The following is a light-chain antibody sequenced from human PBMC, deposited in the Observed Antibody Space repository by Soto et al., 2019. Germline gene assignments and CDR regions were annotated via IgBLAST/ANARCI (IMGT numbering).Light chain of an antibody. CDR2: GTS. CDR3: QQYNNWPRT. Sequence: EIVLTQSPGTLSLSPGERATLSCRASQSVNINLAWYQQKPGQAPRLLIYGTSTRATGAPARFSGSGSGTEFTLTISNLQSEDFAVYYCQQYNNWPRTFGQGTKVDIK. CDR1: QSVNIN. V-gene: IGKV3-15*01. J-gene: IGKJ1*01.